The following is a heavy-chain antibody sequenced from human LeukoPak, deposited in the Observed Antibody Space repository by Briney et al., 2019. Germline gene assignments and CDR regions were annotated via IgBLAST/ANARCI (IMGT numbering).Heavy chain of an antibody. J-gene: IGHJ5*02. Sequence: ASVKVSCKRSGYTFTSYGIIWVRQAPGQGLEWMGWISAYNGNTNYAPMLQGRGTMTTDTSTSTAYMELRSLRSDDTAVYYCARVKLRRGTTEWNWFDPWGQGTLVTVSS. CDR3: ARVKLRRGTTEWNWFDP. CDR2: ISAYNGNT. CDR1: GYTFTSYG. V-gene: IGHV1-18*01. D-gene: IGHD3-16*01.